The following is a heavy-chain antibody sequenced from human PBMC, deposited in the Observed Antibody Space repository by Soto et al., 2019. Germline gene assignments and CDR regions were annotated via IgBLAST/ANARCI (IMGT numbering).Heavy chain of an antibody. V-gene: IGHV1-18*01. CDR3: VRDTYYYHSSGPAPFEY. Sequence: QIQLVQSGTEVKRSGASVKVSCKTSGYSFTTYGLSWVRQAPGRGLEWVGWISGYNGNTNYAQKFQGNVILTTATPTTTGYMEIKSLSSDDTAVYYCVRDTYYYHSSGPAPFEYWGQGTQVTVSS. CDR1: GYSFTTYG. CDR2: ISGYNGNT. D-gene: IGHD3-22*01. J-gene: IGHJ4*02.